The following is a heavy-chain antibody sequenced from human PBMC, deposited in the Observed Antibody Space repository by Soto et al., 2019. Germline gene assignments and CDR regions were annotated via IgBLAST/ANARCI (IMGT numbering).Heavy chain of an antibody. D-gene: IGHD6-6*01. J-gene: IGHJ6*02. CDR1: GFTFSSYG. Sequence: FLRLSCAASGFTFSSYGMHWVRQAPGKGLEWVAVMSYDGSNKYYADSVKGRFTISRDNSKNTLYLQMNSLRAEDTAVYYCAKGSSSVYYYYYGIDVWGQGTTVTVSS. CDR2: MSYDGSNK. CDR3: AKGSSSVYYYYYGIDV. V-gene: IGHV3-30*18.